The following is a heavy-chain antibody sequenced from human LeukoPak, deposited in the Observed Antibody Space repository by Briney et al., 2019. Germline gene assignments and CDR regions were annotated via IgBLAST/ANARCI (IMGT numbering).Heavy chain of an antibody. CDR3: AKDAQRGFDYSNSLQY. Sequence: PGGSLTLSCTASQFIFSHYATHWVRQAPGKGLEWVAVIWHDGSSRYYGDSVKGRFTISRDNSQNTVYLQMNSLRAEDTAVYFCAKDAQRGFDYSNSLQYWGQGTLVTVSS. J-gene: IGHJ4*02. V-gene: IGHV3-33*06. CDR1: QFIFSHYA. CDR2: IWHDGSSR. D-gene: IGHD4-11*01.